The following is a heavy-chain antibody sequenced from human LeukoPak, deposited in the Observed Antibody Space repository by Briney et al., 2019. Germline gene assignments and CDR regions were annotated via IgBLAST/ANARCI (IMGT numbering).Heavy chain of an antibody. J-gene: IGHJ4*02. D-gene: IGHD3-22*01. V-gene: IGHV3-23*01. CDR3: AKVRYDSSGYQSPYFDY. CDR2: ISGSGSST. Sequence: GGSLRLSCVASGFTFSNYAMSWVRQAPGKGLEWVSVISGSGSSTYYADSVKGRFTISRDNSKNTLYLQMNSLRAEDTAVYYCAKVRYDSSGYQSPYFDYWGQGTLVTVSS. CDR1: GFTFSNYA.